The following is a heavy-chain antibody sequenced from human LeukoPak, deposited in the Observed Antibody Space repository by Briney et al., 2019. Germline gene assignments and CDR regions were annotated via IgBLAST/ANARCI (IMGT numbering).Heavy chain of an antibody. J-gene: IGHJ4*02. V-gene: IGHV3-30*18. Sequence: GGSLRLSCAASGFTFSSYGMHWVRQAPGKGLEWVAVISYDGSNKYYADSVKGRFTISRDNSKNTLYLQMNSLRAEDTAVYYCAKDGGDGYNLFYFDYWGQGTLVTVSS. CDR2: ISYDGSNK. D-gene: IGHD5-24*01. CDR3: AKDGGDGYNLFYFDY. CDR1: GFTFSSYG.